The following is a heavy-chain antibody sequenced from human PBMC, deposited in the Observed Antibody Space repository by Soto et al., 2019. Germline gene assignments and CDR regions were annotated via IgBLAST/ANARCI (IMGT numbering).Heavy chain of an antibody. Sequence: SETLSLTCTVSGGSVSSGSYYWSWMRHPPGKGLEWIGYIYYSGSTNYNPSLKSRVTISVGTSKNQFSLKLSSVTAADTAVYYCARGDDTALVMENWFDPWGEGTMIT. CDR3: ARGDDTALVMENWFDP. CDR1: GGSVSSGSYY. J-gene: IGHJ5*02. V-gene: IGHV4-61*01. D-gene: IGHD5-18*01. CDR2: IYYSGST.